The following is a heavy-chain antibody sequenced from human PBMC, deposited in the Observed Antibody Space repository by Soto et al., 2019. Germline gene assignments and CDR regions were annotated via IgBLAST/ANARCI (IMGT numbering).Heavy chain of an antibody. D-gene: IGHD3-16*01. Sequence: QVQLVQSGAEVKKPGSSVKVSCKASGGTFSSYTISWVRQAPGQELEWMGRIIPILGIANYAQKFQGRVTISADKSTSTAYMELSSLRSEDTAVYYCARSDRARGWFDPWGQGTLVTVSS. V-gene: IGHV1-69*02. J-gene: IGHJ5*02. CDR1: GGTFSSYT. CDR2: IIPILGIA. CDR3: ARSDRARGWFDP.